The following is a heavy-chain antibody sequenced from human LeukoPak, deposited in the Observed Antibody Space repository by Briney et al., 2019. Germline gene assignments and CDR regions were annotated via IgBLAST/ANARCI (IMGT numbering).Heavy chain of an antibody. V-gene: IGHV4-59*01. CDR2: IYYSGST. D-gene: IGHD6-6*01. CDR1: GGSISSYY. J-gene: IGHJ4*02. CDR3: ARVDPDSSSTLEVFDY. Sequence: PSETLSLTCTVSGGSISSYYWSWIRQPPGKGLECIGYIYYSGSTNYNPSLKSRVTISVDTSKNQFSLKLSSVTAADTAVYYCARVDPDSSSTLEVFDYWGQGTLVTVSS.